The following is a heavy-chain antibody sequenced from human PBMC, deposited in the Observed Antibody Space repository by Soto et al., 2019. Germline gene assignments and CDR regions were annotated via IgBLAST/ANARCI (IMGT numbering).Heavy chain of an antibody. CDR1: GGSISSGGYY. V-gene: IGHV4-31*03. Sequence: SETLSLTCTVSGGSISSGGYYWSWIRQHPGKGLEWIGYIYYSGSTYYNPSLKSRVTISVDTSKNQFSLKLSSVTAADTAVYYCARALHFGVVTFDYWGQGTLVTVSS. CDR2: IYYSGST. D-gene: IGHD3-3*01. CDR3: ARALHFGVVTFDY. J-gene: IGHJ4*02.